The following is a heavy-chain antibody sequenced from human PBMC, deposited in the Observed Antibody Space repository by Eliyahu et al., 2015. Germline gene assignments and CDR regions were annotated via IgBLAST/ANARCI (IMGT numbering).Heavy chain of an antibody. D-gene: IGHD2-2*01. CDR3: ARALCSSTSCYQMYNWFDP. CDR1: GGSISSGXYY. Sequence: QVQLQESGPGLVKPSQTLSLTCTVSGGSISSGXYYWSWIRQPAGKGLEWIGRIYTSGSTNYNPSLKSRVTISVDTSKNQFSLKLSSVTAADTAVYYCARALCSSTSCYQMYNWFDPWGQGTLVTVSS. V-gene: IGHV4-61*02. CDR2: IYTSGST. J-gene: IGHJ5*02.